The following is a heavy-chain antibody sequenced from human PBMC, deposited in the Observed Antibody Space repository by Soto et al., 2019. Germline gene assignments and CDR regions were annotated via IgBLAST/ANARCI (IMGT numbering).Heavy chain of an antibody. V-gene: IGHV4-4*07. D-gene: IGHD3-3*01. CDR3: ARGQRFSDWFDP. CDR1: GGTISGYY. J-gene: IGHJ5*02. CDR2: IYSSGNT. Sequence: SETLSLTCSVSGGTISGYYWTWIRQPAGKGLEWIGRIYSSGNTKYNPSLQSRVTMSLDTSNNQFSLRLTSVTAADTAVYYCARGQRFSDWFDPWGQGTLDTVS.